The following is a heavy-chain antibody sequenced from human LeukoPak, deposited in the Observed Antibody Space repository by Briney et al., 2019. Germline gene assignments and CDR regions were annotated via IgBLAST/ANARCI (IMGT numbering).Heavy chain of an antibody. CDR1: GFTLKNGW. V-gene: IGHV3-15*01. CDR3: ATGTEQQWLSLDY. Sequence: PGGSLGLSCVASGFTLKNGWMSWVRQAPGKGLELVGRIRSKTDGGTTDYAARVKGRFTISRDDSKSTLYLQMNSLKTEDTAVYFCATGTEQQWLSLDYWGQGTLVTVSS. CDR2: IRSKTDGGTT. J-gene: IGHJ4*02. D-gene: IGHD6-19*01.